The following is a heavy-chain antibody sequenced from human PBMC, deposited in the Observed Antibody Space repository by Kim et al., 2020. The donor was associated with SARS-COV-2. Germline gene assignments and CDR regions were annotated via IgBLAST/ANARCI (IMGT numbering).Heavy chain of an antibody. CDR1: GFAFSTYG. Sequence: GGSLRLSCVASGFAFSTYGMSWVRQAPGRGLEWVSYISGSVGVTHYAESVKGRFTISRDNSKNTLYLQMNSLRAEDTAVFYCAKGATGSYDYWGQGTLVTVSS. D-gene: IGHD1-26*01. CDR3: AKGATGSYDY. J-gene: IGHJ4*02. CDR2: ISGSVGVT. V-gene: IGHV3-23*01.